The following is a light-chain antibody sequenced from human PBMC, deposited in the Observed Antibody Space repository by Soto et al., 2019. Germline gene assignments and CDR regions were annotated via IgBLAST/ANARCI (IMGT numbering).Light chain of an antibody. CDR3: QPYNNWPLT. Sequence: EIVITQSPAPLSVSPGEKATPSCGASQSVSSNLAWYQQKPGQAPRLLIYEASTRVIGIPARFSGSGSGTEFTLTISSLQSEDFAVYYCQPYNNWPLTFGGGTKVDI. J-gene: IGKJ4*01. V-gene: IGKV3-15*01. CDR2: EAS. CDR1: QSVSSN.